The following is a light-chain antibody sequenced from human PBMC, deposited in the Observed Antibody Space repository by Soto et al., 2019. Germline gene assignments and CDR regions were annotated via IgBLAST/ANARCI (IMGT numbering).Light chain of an antibody. J-gene: IGKJ3*01. CDR3: QQTDSPPFT. CDR2: DGF. V-gene: IGKV1-39*01. Sequence: DIPMTQSPSSLSASVGDTVTITCRASQRIGRLLSWYQQQPGKAPKLLIYDGFTLQGGVPSRFSGSGSGTDFTLTIGSLQPEDFTTYYCQQTDSPPFTFGPGTKVDVK. CDR1: QRIGRL.